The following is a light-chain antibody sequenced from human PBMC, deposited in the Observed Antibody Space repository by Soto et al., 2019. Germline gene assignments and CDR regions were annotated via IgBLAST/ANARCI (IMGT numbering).Light chain of an antibody. CDR3: QSYDSSLSGWV. J-gene: IGLJ3*02. Sequence: QSVLTQPPSVSGAPGQRVTISCTGSSSNIGAGYDVHWYQQLPGTAPKLLIYGNSNRPSGVPDRFSGSKSGTSASLAITGLQAEDEADYYCQSYDSSLSGWVFGGGTQLTF. CDR1: SSNIGAGYD. V-gene: IGLV1-40*01. CDR2: GNS.